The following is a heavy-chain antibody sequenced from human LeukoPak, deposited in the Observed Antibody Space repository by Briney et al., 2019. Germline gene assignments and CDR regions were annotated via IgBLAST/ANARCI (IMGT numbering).Heavy chain of an antibody. CDR3: ARDQDGY. J-gene: IGHJ4*02. CDR2: ISYDGNNK. CDR1: GFIFSTYN. Sequence: GGSLRLSCAASGFIFSTYNMHWVRQAPGKGLAWVASISYDGNNKNYADSVKGRFTVSRDNSKNTLYLQMNSLSVEDTAVYYCARDQDGYWGQGTLVTVSS. V-gene: IGHV3-30-3*01.